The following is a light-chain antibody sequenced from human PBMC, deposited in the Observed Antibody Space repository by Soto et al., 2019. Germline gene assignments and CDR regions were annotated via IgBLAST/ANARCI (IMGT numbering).Light chain of an antibody. CDR2: DVS. J-gene: IGLJ1*01. Sequence: QSALTQPASVSGSPGQSITISCTGTSSDVGGYNYVSWYQQHPGKAPKLMIYDVSNRPSGVSNRFSGSKSGNTASLTISGLQAEDESDYCCSSYTSSSTLGVVGTGTKVTVL. CDR3: SSYTSSSTLGV. V-gene: IGLV2-14*01. CDR1: SSDVGGYNY.